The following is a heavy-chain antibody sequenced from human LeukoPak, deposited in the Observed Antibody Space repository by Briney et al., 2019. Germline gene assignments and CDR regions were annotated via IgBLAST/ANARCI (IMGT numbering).Heavy chain of an antibody. Sequence: GGSLRLSCAASEFTFSSYWMHWVRQAPGQGLVWVSRINSDGSSTTYADSVKGRFTISRDNAKNTLYLQMNSLRAEDTAVYYCARGSSSWDLDYWGQGTLVTVSS. D-gene: IGHD6-13*01. CDR3: ARGSSSWDLDY. CDR1: EFTFSSYW. V-gene: IGHV3-74*01. CDR2: INSDGSST. J-gene: IGHJ4*02.